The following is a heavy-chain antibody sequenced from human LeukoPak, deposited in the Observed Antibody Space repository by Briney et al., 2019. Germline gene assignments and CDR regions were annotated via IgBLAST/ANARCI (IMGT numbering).Heavy chain of an antibody. V-gene: IGHV4-39*01. CDR1: GGSISSSGYY. D-gene: IGHD5-24*01. CDR2: IYYSRST. CDR3: VRSRDGYNLLDY. J-gene: IGHJ4*02. Sequence: PSETLSLTCTVSGGSISSSGYYWGWVRQPPGKGLEWIASIYYSRSTSYNPSLRSRVTISVDTSKNQFSLKLSSVTAADTALYYWVRSRDGYNLLDYWGQGTLVTVSS.